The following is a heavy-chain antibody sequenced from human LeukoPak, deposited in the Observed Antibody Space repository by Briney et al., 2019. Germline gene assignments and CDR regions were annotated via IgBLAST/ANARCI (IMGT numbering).Heavy chain of an antibody. V-gene: IGHV3-7*03. CDR1: GFTFSSYA. J-gene: IGHJ6*02. CDR3: ARDRVYSSSWYAGGDYYYYGMDV. D-gene: IGHD6-13*01. CDR2: IKQDGSEK. Sequence: GGSLRLSCAASGFTFSSYAMSWVRQAPGKGLEWVANIKQDGSEKYYVDPVKGRFTISRDNAKNSLYLQMNSLRAEDTAVYYCARDRVYSSSWYAGGDYYYYGMDVWGQGTTVTVSS.